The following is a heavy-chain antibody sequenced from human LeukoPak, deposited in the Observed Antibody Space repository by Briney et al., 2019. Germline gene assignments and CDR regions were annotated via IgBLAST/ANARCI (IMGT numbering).Heavy chain of an antibody. CDR2: ISSSGTIM. V-gene: IGHV3-48*03. D-gene: IGHD3-16*02. J-gene: IGHJ6*04. Sequence: PGGSLRLSCAASGFTFSSYEMNWVRQAPGKGLEWVSYISSSGTIMYYADSVKGRFTISRDNAKNSLYLQMNSLRAEDTAVYYCASQLLDDYVWGSYRPYYYGMDVWGKGTTVTVPS. CDR1: GFTFSSYE. CDR3: ASQLLDDYVWGSYRPYYYGMDV.